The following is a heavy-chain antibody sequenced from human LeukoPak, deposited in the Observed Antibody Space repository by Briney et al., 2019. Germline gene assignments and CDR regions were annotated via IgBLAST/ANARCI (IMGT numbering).Heavy chain of an antibody. J-gene: IGHJ4*02. D-gene: IGHD3-10*02. CDR1: IHLSIYA. CDR3: ARGYCLCTGSTIILNGCLL. Sequence: GGSLRLSCEASWIHLSIYAMRRGGQAPGKGLEWVSVISGSGGTTYYADSVKGRFTISRDNSKNTLDLQMNSLRADDTAVYYCARGYCLCTGSTIILNGCLLWGRGTLVTVSS. CDR2: ISGSGGTT. V-gene: IGHV3-23*01.